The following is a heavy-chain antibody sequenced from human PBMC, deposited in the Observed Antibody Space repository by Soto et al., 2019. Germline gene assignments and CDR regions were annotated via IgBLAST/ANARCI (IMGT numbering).Heavy chain of an antibody. CDR2: ISGGGGTT. CDR3: AKAMRTPTRPTYYFDY. J-gene: IGHJ4*02. Sequence: EVQLLESGGDLVQPGGSLRLSCAASGFTFSNFAMSWARPAPGKGLEWVSVISGGGGTTYYADSVKGRFTISRDNSQNAPYLQMVSLSAEDTALYYGAKAMRTPTRPTYYFDYLVQGTLVTVSS. D-gene: IGHD6-6*01. V-gene: IGHV3-23*01. CDR1: GFTFSNFA.